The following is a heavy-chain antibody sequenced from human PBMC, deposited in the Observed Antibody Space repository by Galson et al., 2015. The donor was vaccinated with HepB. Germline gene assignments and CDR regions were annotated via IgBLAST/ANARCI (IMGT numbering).Heavy chain of an antibody. J-gene: IGHJ4*02. V-gene: IGHV3-30-3*01. D-gene: IGHD3-10*01. CDR2: ISYDGSNK. CDR3: ARDSLLGSITMVRGVTSLGGY. Sequence: SLRLSCAASGLTFSSYAMHWVRQAPGKGLEWVAVISYDGSNKYYADSVKGRFTISRDSSKNTLYLQMNSLRAEDTAVYYCARDSLLGSITMVRGVTSLGGYWGQGTLVTVSS. CDR1: GLTFSSYA.